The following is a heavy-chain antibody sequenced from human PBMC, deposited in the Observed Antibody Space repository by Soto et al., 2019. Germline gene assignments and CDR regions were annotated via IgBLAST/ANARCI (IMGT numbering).Heavy chain of an antibody. CDR2: IYPGDSDT. V-gene: IGHV5-51*01. Sequence: GESLKTSCKGSGYSFTSYWIGWVRQMPGKGLEWMGIIYPGDSDTRYSPSFQGQVTISADKSISTAYLQWSSLKASDTAMYYCARHVFYYGSSIYYYYGMDVWGQGTTVTAP. CDR1: GYSFTSYW. CDR3: ARHVFYYGSSIYYYYGMDV. D-gene: IGHD3-10*01. J-gene: IGHJ6*02.